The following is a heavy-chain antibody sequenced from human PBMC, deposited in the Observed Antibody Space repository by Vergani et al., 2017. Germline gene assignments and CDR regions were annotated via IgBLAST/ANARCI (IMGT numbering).Heavy chain of an antibody. D-gene: IGHD2-21*01. Sequence: QLQLQESCPGLVKPSETLSLTCTVSGGSISSSSYYWGWIRQPPGKGLEWIGSLYFSGSAYYNPSLKSRVTLSVDTSTNQFPLKLRSVTAADTAVYYCAEHGQPRDILWSGYWGQGTLVTVSS. CDR3: AEHGQPRDILWSGY. J-gene: IGHJ4*02. CDR2: LYFSGSA. V-gene: IGHV4-39*01. CDR1: GGSISSSSYY.